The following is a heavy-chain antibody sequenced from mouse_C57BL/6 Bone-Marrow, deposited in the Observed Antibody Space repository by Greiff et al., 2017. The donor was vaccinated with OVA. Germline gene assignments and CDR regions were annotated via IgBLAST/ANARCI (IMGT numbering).Heavy chain of an antibody. CDR1: GFNIKDDY. V-gene: IGHV14-4*01. CDR3: TTDYYGSYYAMDY. Sequence: EVKLQQSGAELVRPGASVKLSCTASGFNIKDDYMPWVKQRPEQGLEWIGWIDPENGDTEYASKFQGKATITADTSSNTAYLQLSSLTSEDTAVYYCTTDYYGSYYAMDYWGQGTSVTVSS. D-gene: IGHD1-1*01. J-gene: IGHJ4*01. CDR2: IDPENGDT.